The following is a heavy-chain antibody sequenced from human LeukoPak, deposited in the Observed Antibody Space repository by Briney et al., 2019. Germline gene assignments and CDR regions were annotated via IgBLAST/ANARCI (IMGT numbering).Heavy chain of an antibody. V-gene: IGHV4-39*01. CDR2: IYYSGST. Sequence: SETLSLTCTVSGGSISSSSYYWGWIRQPPGKGLEWIGSIYYSGSTYYNPSLKSRVTISVDTSKNQFSLKLSSVTAADTAVYYCARHKSATYYYDRRGYYYFDYWGQGTLVTVSS. CDR1: GGSISSSSYY. J-gene: IGHJ4*02. D-gene: IGHD3-22*01. CDR3: ARHKSATYYYDRRGYYYFDY.